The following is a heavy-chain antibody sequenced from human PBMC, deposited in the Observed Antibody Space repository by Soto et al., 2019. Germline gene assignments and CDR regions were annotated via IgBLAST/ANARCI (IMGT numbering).Heavy chain of an antibody. J-gene: IGHJ2*01. CDR1: GYTFTTYY. CDR2: INSSGGNT. D-gene: IGHD1-26*01. V-gene: IGHV1-46*01. CDR3: ARDRGAYFDL. Sequence: QVQLVQSGAEIKKPGASVQISCKASGYTFTTYYIHWVRQAPGQGLEWMGVINSSGGNTNYTQKFQGRVTMARDTSSGTVYMELSSLRSEDTGIYYCARDRGAYFDLWGRGTLVTVSS.